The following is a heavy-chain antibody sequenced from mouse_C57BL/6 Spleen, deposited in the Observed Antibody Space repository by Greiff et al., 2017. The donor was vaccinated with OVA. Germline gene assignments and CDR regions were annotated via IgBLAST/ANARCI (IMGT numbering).Heavy chain of an antibody. CDR1: GYTFTSYW. CDR3: NYLDY. V-gene: IGHV1-50*01. J-gene: IGHJ4*01. Sequence: QVQLQQPGAELVKPGASVKLSCKASGYTFTSYWMQWVKQRPGQGLEWIGEIDPSDSYTNYNQKFKGKATLTVDTSSSTAYMQLSSLTSEDSAVYYCNYLDYWGQGTSVTVSS. D-gene: IGHD2-1*01. CDR2: IDPSDSYT.